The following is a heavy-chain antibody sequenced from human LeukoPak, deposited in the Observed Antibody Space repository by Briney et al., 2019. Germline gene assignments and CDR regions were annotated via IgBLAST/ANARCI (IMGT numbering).Heavy chain of an antibody. CDR2: ISPYNGNT. CDR1: GYTFPTYG. Sequence: ASVTVSCKASGYTFPTYGISWVRQAPGQGLEWMGWISPYNGNTNYAQKFQGRVTMTTDTSTSTTYMELRSLRSDDTAVYYCARDPRMWYSSYFQDWGQGTLVTVSS. V-gene: IGHV1-18*01. D-gene: IGHD6-13*01. CDR3: ARDPRMWYSSYFQD. J-gene: IGHJ1*01.